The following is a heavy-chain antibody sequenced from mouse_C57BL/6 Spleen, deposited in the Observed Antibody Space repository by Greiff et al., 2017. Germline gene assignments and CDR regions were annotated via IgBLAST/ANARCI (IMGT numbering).Heavy chain of an antibody. Sequence: EVKLLESGGGLVKPGGSLKLSCAASGFTFSDYGMHWVRQAPEKGLEWVAYISSGSSTIYYADTVKGRFTITRDNARNTQFLQRTSLRSEDTAMXYCAREITRYYYAMDYWGQGTSVTVSS. CDR3: AREITRYYYAMDY. J-gene: IGHJ4*01. V-gene: IGHV5-17*01. CDR1: GFTFSDYG. CDR2: ISSGSSTI. D-gene: IGHD2-4*01.